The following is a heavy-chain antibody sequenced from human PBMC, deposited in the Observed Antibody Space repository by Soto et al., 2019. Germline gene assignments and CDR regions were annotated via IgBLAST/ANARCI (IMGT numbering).Heavy chain of an antibody. CDR3: ARHAVAVDATISYYYYGMDV. CDR2: IYPGDSDT. J-gene: IGHJ6*02. V-gene: IGHV5-51*01. Sequence: PGESLKISCKGSGYSFTSYWIGWVRQMPGKGLEWMGIIYPGDSDTRYSPSFQGQVTISADKSISTAYLQWSSLKASDTAMYYCARHAVAVDATISYYYYGMDVWGQGTTVTVSS. D-gene: IGHD6-19*01. CDR1: GYSFTSYW.